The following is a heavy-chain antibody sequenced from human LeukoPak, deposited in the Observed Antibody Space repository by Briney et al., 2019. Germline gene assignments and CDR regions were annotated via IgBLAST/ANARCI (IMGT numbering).Heavy chain of an antibody. CDR1: GYTFTSYG. D-gene: IGHD1-26*01. CDR2: ISAYNGNT. V-gene: IGHV1-18*01. CDR3: ARDLDRTEEKWEPLPRLDY. Sequence: GASVKVSCKASGYTFTSYGISWVRQAPGQGLEWMGWISAYNGNTNYAQKLQGRVTMTTDTSTSTAYMELRSLRSDDTAVYYCARDLDRTEEKWEPLPRLDYWGQGTLVTVSS. J-gene: IGHJ4*02.